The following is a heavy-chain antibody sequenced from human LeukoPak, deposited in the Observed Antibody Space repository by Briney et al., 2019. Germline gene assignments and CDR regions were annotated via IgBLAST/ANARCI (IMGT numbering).Heavy chain of an antibody. Sequence: PSETLSLTCTVSGDSFSSGSYYWAWIRQPPGKGLEWIGSIYYSGSTYSNPSLKSRVTMSVDTSKKQLSLKLSSVTAADTAVYYCTRRLSNGATLNYFDYWGQGTLVTVSS. CDR1: GDSFSSGSYY. D-gene: IGHD4/OR15-4a*01. CDR3: TRRLSNGATLNYFDY. CDR2: IYYSGST. V-gene: IGHV4-39*01. J-gene: IGHJ4*02.